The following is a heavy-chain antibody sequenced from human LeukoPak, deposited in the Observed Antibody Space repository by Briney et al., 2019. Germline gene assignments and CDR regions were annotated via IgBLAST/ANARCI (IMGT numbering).Heavy chain of an antibody. V-gene: IGHV3-74*01. J-gene: IGHJ5*02. CDR2: INTDGSST. Sequence: PGGSLRLSCAASGFTFSSYWMHWVRQAPGKGLVWVSRINTDGSSTSYADSVKGRFTISRDNAKNTLYLQMNSLRAEDMAVYYCARGLDGSPNWFDPWGQGTLVTVSS. D-gene: IGHD1-26*01. CDR1: GFTFSSYW. CDR3: ARGLDGSPNWFDP.